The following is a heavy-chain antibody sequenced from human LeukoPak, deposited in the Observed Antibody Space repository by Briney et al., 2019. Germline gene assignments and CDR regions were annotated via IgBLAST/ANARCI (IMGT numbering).Heavy chain of an antibody. CDR1: GFTFSGYD. V-gene: IGHV3-30*18. CDR2: ISYDGSNK. Sequence: KSGGSLRLSCVASGFTFSGYDIHWVRQAPGKGLEWVTLISYDGSNKYYADSVKGRFTISRDNPKNTLYLQMNSLRGEDTAVYYCAKGGPGDGNWFDLWGQGTLVTVSS. CDR3: AKGGPGDGNWFDL. J-gene: IGHJ5*02. D-gene: IGHD2-21*02.